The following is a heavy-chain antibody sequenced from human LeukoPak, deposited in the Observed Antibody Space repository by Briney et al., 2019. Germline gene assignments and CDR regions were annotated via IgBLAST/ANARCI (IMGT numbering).Heavy chain of an antibody. Sequence: PGGSLRLSCAASRFTFDDYAMHWVRQAPGKGLEWVSGISWNSGSIGYADSVKGRFTISRDNAKNSLYLQMNSLRAEDTALYYCAKDVYSSSWYGNNWFDPWGQGTLVTVSS. CDR2: ISWNSGSI. CDR3: AKDVYSSSWYGNNWFDP. D-gene: IGHD6-13*01. V-gene: IGHV3-9*01. J-gene: IGHJ5*02. CDR1: RFTFDDYA.